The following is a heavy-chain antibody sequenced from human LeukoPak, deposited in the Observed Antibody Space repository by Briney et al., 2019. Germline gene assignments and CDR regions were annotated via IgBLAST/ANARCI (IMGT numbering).Heavy chain of an antibody. D-gene: IGHD3-10*01. CDR2: ISWNSGSI. V-gene: IGHV3-9*01. CDR3: AKSLDYYGSGSYYPFDY. J-gene: IGHJ4*02. CDR1: GFTFDDYA. Sequence: PGGSLRLSCAASGFTFDDYAMHWVRQAPGEGLEWVSGISWNSGSIGYADSVKGRFTISRDNAKNSLYLQMNSLRAEDTALYYYAKSLDYYGSGSYYPFDYWGQGTLAPVSS.